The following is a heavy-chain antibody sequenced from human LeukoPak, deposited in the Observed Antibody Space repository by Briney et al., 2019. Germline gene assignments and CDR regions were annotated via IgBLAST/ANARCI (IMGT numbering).Heavy chain of an antibody. D-gene: IGHD3-3*02. CDR2: ISYDGSNK. CDR3: ARRHFWSGPHGYYFDY. J-gene: IGHJ4*02. CDR1: GFTFSSYA. V-gene: IGHV3-30-3*01. Sequence: PGRSLRLSCAASGFTFSSYAMHWVRQAPGKGLEWVAVISYDGSNKYYADSVKGRFTISRDNSKNTLYLQMNSLRAEDTAVYYCARRHFWSGPHGYYFDYWGQGTPVTVSS.